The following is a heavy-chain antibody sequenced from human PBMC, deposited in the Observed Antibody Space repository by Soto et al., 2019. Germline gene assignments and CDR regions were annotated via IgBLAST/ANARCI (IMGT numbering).Heavy chain of an antibody. CDR3: ARTNYYDSSGYSGVVNDY. V-gene: IGHV1-69*13. Sequence: ASVKVSCKASGGTFSSYAISWVRQAPGQGLEWMGGIIPIFGTANYAQKFQGRVTITADESTSTAYMELSSLRSEDTAVYYCARTNYYDSSGYSGVVNDYWGQGTLVTVSS. CDR1: GGTFSSYA. CDR2: IIPIFGTA. D-gene: IGHD3-22*01. J-gene: IGHJ4*02.